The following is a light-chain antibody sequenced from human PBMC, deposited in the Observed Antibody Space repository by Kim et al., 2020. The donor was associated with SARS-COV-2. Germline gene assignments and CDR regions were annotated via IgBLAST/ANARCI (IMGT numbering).Light chain of an antibody. CDR2: DAS. V-gene: IGKV3-11*01. J-gene: IGKJ2*01. Sequence: EIVLTQSPAPLSLSPGERATLSCRASQSVSSYLAWYQQKPGQAPRLLLYDASNRATGIPARFRGSGSGTDFTLPISSLEPEDFAVYYCQQRSNWPTFGQGTKLEI. CDR3: QQRSNWPT. CDR1: QSVSSY.